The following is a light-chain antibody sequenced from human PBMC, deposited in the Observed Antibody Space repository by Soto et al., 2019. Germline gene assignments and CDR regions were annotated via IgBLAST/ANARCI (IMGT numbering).Light chain of an antibody. Sequence: DIQGTQSSCSLSASVGDIVTITFRSSQTPRTFVNCYQQKPWKAPALLIYTTTSLQSEVPSRFSGSGSETHFTLTITSLQPAEFATYFCQQTYSAPPWTFGPGTKLDIK. V-gene: IGKV1-39*01. CDR3: QQTYSAPPWT. CDR1: QTPRTF. J-gene: IGKJ1*01. CDR2: TTT.